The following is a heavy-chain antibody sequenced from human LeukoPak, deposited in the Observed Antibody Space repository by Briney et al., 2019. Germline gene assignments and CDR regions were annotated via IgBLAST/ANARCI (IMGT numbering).Heavy chain of an antibody. D-gene: IGHD6-19*01. V-gene: IGHV4-39*01. Sequence: PSETLSLTCTVSGGSISSRSYYWGWIRQPPGKGLEWIGKISDSGNTYYSPSLRSRVTISIDMSKNQFSLKLSSVTAADTAVYYCARGPYSSGWHKFDYWGQGTLVTVSS. CDR3: ARGPYSSGWHKFDY. CDR1: GGSISSRSYY. J-gene: IGHJ4*02. CDR2: ISDSGNT.